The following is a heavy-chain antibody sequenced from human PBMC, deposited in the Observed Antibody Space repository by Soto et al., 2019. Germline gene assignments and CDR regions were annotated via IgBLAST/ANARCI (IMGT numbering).Heavy chain of an antibody. Sequence: GGSLRLSCGASGFAFSGYWLSWVRQAPGKGLEWVANIKQEGSEKYYVDSVKGRFTISRDNAKNSLYLQMNSLRVEDTAVYYCARGGRGVYFDYWGQGALVTVSS. CDR2: IKQEGSEK. V-gene: IGHV3-7*01. CDR1: GFAFSGYW. CDR3: ARGGRGVYFDY. J-gene: IGHJ4*02.